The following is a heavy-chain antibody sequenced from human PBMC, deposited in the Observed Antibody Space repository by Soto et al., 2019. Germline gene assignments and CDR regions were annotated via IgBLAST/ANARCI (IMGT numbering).Heavy chain of an antibody. J-gene: IGHJ6*03. Sequence: ASVKVSCKAAGYTFSNYEINWVRQAAGQGLEWMGWMNPNRVNTGYAQKFQGRVTMTSDTSISTAYMELSSLKYEDTAVYYCARQLSYNNGYRWNDYFYYMFIWG. CDR2: MNPNRVNT. V-gene: IGHV1-8*01. D-gene: IGHD2-2*03. CDR1: GYTFSNYE. CDR3: ARQLSYNNGYRWNDYFYYMFI.